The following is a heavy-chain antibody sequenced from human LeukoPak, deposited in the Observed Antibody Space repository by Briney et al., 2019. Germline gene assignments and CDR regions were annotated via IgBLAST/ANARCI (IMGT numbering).Heavy chain of an antibody. CDR1: GGSLSSTTYY. CDR3: AGHHPRNTVDF. V-gene: IGHV4-61*05. D-gene: IGHD2/OR15-2a*01. Sequence: SETLSLTCTVSGGSLSSTTYYWGWIRQPPGKGLEWIAYISDIGSINYNPSLKSRVTISLDTSKNQFSLKLSSVTAADTAVYYCAGHHPRNTVDFWGQGTLVTVSS. J-gene: IGHJ4*02. CDR2: ISDIGSI.